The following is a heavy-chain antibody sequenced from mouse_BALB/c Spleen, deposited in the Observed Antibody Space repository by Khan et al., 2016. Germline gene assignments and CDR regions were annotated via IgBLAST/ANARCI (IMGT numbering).Heavy chain of an antibody. J-gene: IGHJ4*01. CDR1: DFNIKDYY. V-gene: IGHV14-4*02. Sequence: VQLQQSGAELVRSGASVKLSCTSSDFNIKDYYIHWVKQRPEQGLEWIGWIDPENGDNEFAPRFQGKATLTADTSSNTVYLQLSSLTSEDTAVYYCNAGYYGYDYVLDYWGQGTSVTVSS. CDR3: NAGYYGYDYVLDY. D-gene: IGHD2-2*01. CDR2: IDPENGDN.